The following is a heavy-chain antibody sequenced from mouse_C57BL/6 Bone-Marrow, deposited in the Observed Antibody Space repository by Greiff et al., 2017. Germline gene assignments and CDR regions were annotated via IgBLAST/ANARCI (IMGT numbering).Heavy chain of an antibody. J-gene: IGHJ3*01. Sequence: VQLQQPGAELVRPGTSVKLSCKASGYTFTSYWMHWVKQRPGQGLEWIGVIDPSDSYTNYNQKFKGKATLTVDTSSSTAYMQLSSLTSEDSAVYYCASRLLRGAWFAYWGQGTLVTVSA. CDR1: GYTFTSYW. V-gene: IGHV1-59*01. CDR2: IDPSDSYT. CDR3: ASRLLRGAWFAY. D-gene: IGHD1-1*01.